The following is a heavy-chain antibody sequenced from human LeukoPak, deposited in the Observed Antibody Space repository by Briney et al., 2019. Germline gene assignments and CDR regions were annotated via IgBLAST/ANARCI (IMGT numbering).Heavy chain of an antibody. J-gene: IGHJ4*02. D-gene: IGHD2-15*01. CDR3: ARVGGYCSGGSCYKRTFFDY. V-gene: IGHV3-7*01. CDR2: IKQDGSEK. CDR1: GFTFSSYW. Sequence: GGSLRLSCAASGFTFSSYWMSWVRQAPGKGLEWVANIKQDGSEKYYVDSVKGRFTISRDNAKNSLYLQMNSLRAADTAVYYCARVGGYCSGGSCYKRTFFDYWGQGTLVTVS.